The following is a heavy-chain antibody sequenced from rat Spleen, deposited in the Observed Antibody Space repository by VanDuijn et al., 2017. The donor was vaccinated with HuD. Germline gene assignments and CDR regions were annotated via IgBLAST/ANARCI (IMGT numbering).Heavy chain of an antibody. V-gene: IGHV5-7*01. J-gene: IGHJ4*01. D-gene: IGHD3-4*01. CDR1: GFTFDDYE. Sequence: EVKLVESGGGLVQPGRSLKLSCAASGFTFDDYEMTWVRQVPKNGLEWVASISWGGTNTYYPDNVKGRVTISRDNAKSSLYLQMDSLRSEDTATYYCARHPPPTVTYVMDAWGQGVMVTVSS. CDR3: ARHPPPTVTYVMDA. CDR2: ISWGGTNT.